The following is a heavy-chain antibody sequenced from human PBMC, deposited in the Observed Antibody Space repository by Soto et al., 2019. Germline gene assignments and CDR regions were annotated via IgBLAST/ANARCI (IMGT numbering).Heavy chain of an antibody. Sequence: ASLKLSCKASGYTFTSYNMHWVRQAPRPGLEWMRIINPSSGSTSCAQKFQGRGTMTWDTSTSTVYMKPRSLRTECLAVYYCATKGLRRSGIYYQDCDYWGQGTLVTVSS. CDR3: ATKGLRRSGIYYQDCDY. CDR2: INPSSGST. CDR1: GYTFTSYN. J-gene: IGHJ4*02. D-gene: IGHD1-26*01. V-gene: IGHV1-46*01.